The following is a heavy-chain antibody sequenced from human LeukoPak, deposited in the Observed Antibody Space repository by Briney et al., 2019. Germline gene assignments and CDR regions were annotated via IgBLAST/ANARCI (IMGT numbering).Heavy chain of an antibody. CDR3: ARAIHDYGDYYGMDV. CDR2: IYYSGST. V-gene: IGHV4-59*08. CDR1: GGSISSHY. Sequence: SETLSLTCTVSGGSISSHYWSWIRQPPGKGLEWIGYIYYSGSTNYNPSLKSRVTISVDTSKNQFSLKLSSVTAADTAVYYRARAIHDYGDYYGMDVWGQGTTVTVSS. D-gene: IGHD4-17*01. J-gene: IGHJ6*02.